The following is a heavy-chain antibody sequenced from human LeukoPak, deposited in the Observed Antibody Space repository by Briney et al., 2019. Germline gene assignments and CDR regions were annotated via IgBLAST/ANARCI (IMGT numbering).Heavy chain of an antibody. D-gene: IGHD2-2*01. V-gene: IGHV4-31*03. CDR3: ARECSSTSCAPV. Sequence: SQTLSLTCTVSGGPISSGGYYWSWIRQHPGKGLEWIGYIYYSGSTYYNPSLKSRVTISVDTSKNQFSLKLSSVTAADTAVYYCARECSSTSCAPVWGQGTLVTVSS. J-gene: IGHJ4*02. CDR1: GGPISSGGYY. CDR2: IYYSGST.